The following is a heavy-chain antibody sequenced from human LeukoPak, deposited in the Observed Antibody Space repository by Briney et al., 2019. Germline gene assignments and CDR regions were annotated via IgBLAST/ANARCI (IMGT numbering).Heavy chain of an antibody. CDR1: GGSISSYY. Sequence: SETLSLTCTVSGGSISSYYWSWIRQPAGKGLEWVGRIYTSGSTNYNPSLKSRVTMSVDTSKNQFSLKLSSVTAADPAVYYCARGEDFGQAPDSYGYYGMDVWGQGTTVTVSS. CDR2: IYTSGST. CDR3: ARGEDFGQAPDSYGYYGMDV. J-gene: IGHJ6*02. V-gene: IGHV4-4*07. D-gene: IGHD2-15*01.